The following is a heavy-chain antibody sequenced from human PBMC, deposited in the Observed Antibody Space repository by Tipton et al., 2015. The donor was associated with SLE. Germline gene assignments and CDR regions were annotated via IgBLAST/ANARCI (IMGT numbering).Heavy chain of an antibody. CDR3: ARGRAVLPIAAAGPPDY. J-gene: IGHJ4*02. CDR2: MNPNSGNT. CDR1: GYTFTSYD. D-gene: IGHD6-13*01. Sequence: QSGAEVKKPGASVKVSCKASGYTFTSYDINWVRQATGQGLEWMGWMNPNSGNTGYAQKFQGRVTMTRNTSISTAYMELSSLRSEDTAVYYCARGRAVLPIAAAGPPDYWGQGTLVTVSS. V-gene: IGHV1-8*01.